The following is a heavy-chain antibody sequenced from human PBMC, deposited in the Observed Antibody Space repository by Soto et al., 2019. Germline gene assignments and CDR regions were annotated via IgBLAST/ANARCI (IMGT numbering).Heavy chain of an antibody. J-gene: IGHJ2*01. Sequence: EVQLLESGGGLMQPGGSLRLSCAASGFTFRSFAMTWVRQAPGRGLEWVASPSGSGGSKHFADAVKGRFTISRDNSNKPLFLQMSSLRVEDTAIYSCARWGPSWKRSWYSDLWGRGTLVAVSS. CDR1: GFTFRSFA. V-gene: IGHV3-23*01. D-gene: IGHD1-1*01. CDR3: ARWGPSWKRSWYSDL. CDR2: PSGSGGSK.